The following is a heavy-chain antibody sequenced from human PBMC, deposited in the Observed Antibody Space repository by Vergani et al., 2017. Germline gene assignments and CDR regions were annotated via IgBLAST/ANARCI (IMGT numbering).Heavy chain of an antibody. Sequence: QVQLVESGGGVVQPGRSLRLSCAASGFTFSSYGMHWVRQAPGKGLEWVAVIWYDGSNKYYADSVKGRFTISRDDSKNTLYLQMNSLKTEDTAVYYCTTDIDVVVVAATGDPNFDYWGQGTLVTVSS. J-gene: IGHJ4*02. CDR1: GFTFSSYG. D-gene: IGHD2-15*01. V-gene: IGHV3-33*01. CDR3: TTDIDVVVVAATGDPNFDY. CDR2: IWYDGSNK.